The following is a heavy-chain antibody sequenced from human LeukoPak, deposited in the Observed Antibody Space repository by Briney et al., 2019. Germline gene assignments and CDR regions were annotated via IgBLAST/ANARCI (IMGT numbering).Heavy chain of an antibody. CDR1: GYTLTSHD. J-gene: IGHJ5*02. CDR2: MNPKSGDT. V-gene: IGHV1-8*01. Sequence: ASVKVSCKASGYTLTSHDINWVRQAAGQGLECMGWMNPKSGDTGYAQKFQDRVAMTRDTSINTVYMELSSLTSEDTAVYYCARDLYGSGSSGFDPWGQGILVTVSS. D-gene: IGHD3-10*01. CDR3: ARDLYGSGSSGFDP.